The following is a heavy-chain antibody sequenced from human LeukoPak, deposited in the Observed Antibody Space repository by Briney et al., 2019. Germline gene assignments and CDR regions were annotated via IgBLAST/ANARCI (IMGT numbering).Heavy chain of an antibody. CDR3: AKCGPYQLLYGYYYYYMDV. D-gene: IGHD2-2*02. Sequence: PGGSLRLSCAASGFTFSSYAMSWVRQAPGKGLERVSAISGSRGSTYYADSVKGRFTISRDNSKNTLYLQMNSLRAEDTAVYYCAKCGPYQLLYGYYYYYMDVWGKGTTVTVSS. CDR1: GFTFSSYA. J-gene: IGHJ6*03. V-gene: IGHV3-23*01. CDR2: ISGSRGST.